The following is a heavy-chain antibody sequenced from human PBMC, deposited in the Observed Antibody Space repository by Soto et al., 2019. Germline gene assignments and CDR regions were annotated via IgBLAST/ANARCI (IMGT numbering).Heavy chain of an antibody. CDR2: ISGSGGST. D-gene: IGHD6-19*01. J-gene: IGHJ4*02. CDR3: AIKSVDGTFYDY. Sequence: PGDSLKISCAASGFTFSSYSMSWVRQAPGKGLEWVSAISGSGGSTYYEDSVKGRFTISRDNSKNTLYLQMNSLRAEDTAVYYCAIKSVDGTFYDYWGQGALVTVSS. CDR1: GFTFSSYS. V-gene: IGHV3-23*01.